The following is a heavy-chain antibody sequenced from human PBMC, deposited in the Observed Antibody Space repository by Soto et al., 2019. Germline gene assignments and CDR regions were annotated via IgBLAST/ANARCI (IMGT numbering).Heavy chain of an antibody. V-gene: IGHV5-10-1*01. CDR2: IDPSDSYT. D-gene: IGHD3-16*01. CDR1: GYSFTNFW. CDR3: AKHRQPGSPFIGMNSFGLDF. J-gene: IGHJ4*02. Sequence: GESLKISCETSGYSFTNFWISWVRQMPGKGLEWMGRIDPSDSYTNYSPSFQGHVTFSADESINTAYLQWSSLKASDTAMYYCAKHRQPGSPFIGMNSFGLDFWGQGTLVTVSS.